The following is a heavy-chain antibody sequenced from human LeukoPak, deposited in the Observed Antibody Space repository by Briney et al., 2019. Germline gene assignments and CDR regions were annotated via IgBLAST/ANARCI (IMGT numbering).Heavy chain of an antibody. Sequence: GGSLRLSCAASGFTFSSYWMTWVRQAPGKGLEWVANIKPDGSEKDYVDSVKGRFTISRDNAKNTLYLQMNSLRAEDTSVYYCVRDWKDLATARVFDYWGQGTLVTVSS. CDR3: VRDWKDLATARVFDY. J-gene: IGHJ4*02. CDR2: IKPDGSEK. V-gene: IGHV3-7*04. D-gene: IGHD1-26*01. CDR1: GFTFSSYW.